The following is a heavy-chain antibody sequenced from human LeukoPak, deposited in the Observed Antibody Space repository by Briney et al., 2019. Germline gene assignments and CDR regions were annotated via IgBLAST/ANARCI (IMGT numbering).Heavy chain of an antibody. Sequence: GGSLRLSCVASGFTFSSYSMNWVRQAPGRGLEWVSSIRFTGSYIYYADSVKGRFTISRDDAKNLLSLQMISLRVEDTAVYYCARAGPRRDGYKSDYWGQGTLVTVSS. V-gene: IGHV3-21*01. CDR2: IRFTGSYI. CDR3: ARAGPRRDGYKSDY. D-gene: IGHD5-24*01. CDR1: GFTFSSYS. J-gene: IGHJ4*02.